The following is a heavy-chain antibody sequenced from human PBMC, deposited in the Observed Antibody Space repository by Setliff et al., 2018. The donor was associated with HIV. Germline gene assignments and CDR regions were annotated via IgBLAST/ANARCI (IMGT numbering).Heavy chain of an antibody. V-gene: IGHV3-23*01. J-gene: IGHJ4*02. Sequence: PGGSLRLSCAASGFTFSSYAMSWVRQAPGKGLEWVSAISGSGGSTYYADSVKGRFTTSRDNSKNTVYVQMNSLKTEDTAVYYCTRATPDRSGYYYAADYWGQGILVTVSS. D-gene: IGHD3-22*01. CDR1: GFTFSSYA. CDR2: ISGSGGST. CDR3: TRATPDRSGYYYAADY.